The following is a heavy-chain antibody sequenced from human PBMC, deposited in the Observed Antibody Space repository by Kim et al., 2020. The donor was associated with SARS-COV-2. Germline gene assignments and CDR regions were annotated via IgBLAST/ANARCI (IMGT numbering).Heavy chain of an antibody. Sequence: GGSLRLSCAASGFTFSSYSMNWVRQAPGKGLEWVSSISSSSSYIYYADSVKGRFTISRDNAKNSLYLQMNSLRAEDTAVYYCARQIKLAYCGGDCYSPLGYWGQGTLVTVSS. D-gene: IGHD2-21*02. CDR3: ARQIKLAYCGGDCYSPLGY. CDR2: ISSSSSYI. J-gene: IGHJ4*02. CDR1: GFTFSSYS. V-gene: IGHV3-21*01.